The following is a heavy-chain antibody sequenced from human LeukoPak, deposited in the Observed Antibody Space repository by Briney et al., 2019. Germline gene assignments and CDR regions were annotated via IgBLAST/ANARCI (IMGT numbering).Heavy chain of an antibody. Sequence: GGSLRLSCAASGFTFSSYAMSWVRQAPGKGLEWVSSISSSSSYIYYADSVKGRFSISRDNAKNSLYLQMNSLRAEDTAVYYCAREYRGLYYYDSSGSAPDYWGQGTLVTVSS. V-gene: IGHV3-21*01. CDR2: ISSSSSYI. CDR1: GFTFSSYA. J-gene: IGHJ4*02. CDR3: AREYRGLYYYDSSGSAPDY. D-gene: IGHD3-22*01.